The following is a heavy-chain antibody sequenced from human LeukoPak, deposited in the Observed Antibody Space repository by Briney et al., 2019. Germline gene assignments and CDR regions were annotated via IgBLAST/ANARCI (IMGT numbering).Heavy chain of an antibody. V-gene: IGHV4-59*01. Sequence: NPSETLSLTCTVSGGSISSYYWSWIRQPPGKGLEWIGYIYYSGSTNYNPSLKSRVTISVDTSKNQFSLKLSSVTAADTAVYYCARGSSGWYSHLGYWGQGTLVTVSS. CDR2: IYYSGST. CDR1: GGSISSYY. CDR3: ARGSSGWYSHLGY. J-gene: IGHJ4*02. D-gene: IGHD6-19*01.